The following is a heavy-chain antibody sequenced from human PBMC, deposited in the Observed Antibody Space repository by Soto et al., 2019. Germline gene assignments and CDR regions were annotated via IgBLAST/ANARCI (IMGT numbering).Heavy chain of an antibody. CDR2: INHSGST. J-gene: IGHJ4*02. Sequence: SETLSVTCAVYGGSFSGYYWSWIRQPPGKGLEWIGEINHSGSTNYNPSLKSRVTISVDTSKNQISLKLSSVTAADTAVYYCARGSLISGRPSPAIIEPVFDYWGQGTLVTVSS. D-gene: IGHD3-10*01. CDR1: GGSFSGYY. V-gene: IGHV4-34*01. CDR3: ARGSLISGRPSPAIIEPVFDY.